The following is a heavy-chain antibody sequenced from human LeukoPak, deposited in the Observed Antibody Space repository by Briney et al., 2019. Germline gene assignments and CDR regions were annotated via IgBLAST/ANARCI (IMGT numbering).Heavy chain of an antibody. J-gene: IGHJ6*04. CDR2: ISYDGSNK. V-gene: IGHV3-30*04. D-gene: IGHD2-15*01. CDR3: ARDLKDIVVVVAATWDV. Sequence: GGSLRLSCAASGFTFSSYARHWVRQAPGKGLEWWAVISYDGSNKYSADSVKGRFTISRDNSKNTLYLQMNSLRAEDTAVYYCARDLKDIVVVVAATWDVWGKGTTVTVSS. CDR1: GFTFSSYA.